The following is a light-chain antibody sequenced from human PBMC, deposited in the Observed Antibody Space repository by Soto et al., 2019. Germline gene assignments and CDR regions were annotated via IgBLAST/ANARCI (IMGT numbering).Light chain of an antibody. Sequence: QSVLTQPASVSGSRGQSITISCTGTSSNVGRYNFVSWYRQYPGKVPKLIIFEVNKRPSGVPDRFSGSKSGDTASLTVSGLQAEDEADYYCSSFVGAPVIFGGGTKLTVL. CDR3: SSFVGAPVI. J-gene: IGLJ2*01. CDR1: SSNVGRYNF. CDR2: EVN. V-gene: IGLV2-8*01.